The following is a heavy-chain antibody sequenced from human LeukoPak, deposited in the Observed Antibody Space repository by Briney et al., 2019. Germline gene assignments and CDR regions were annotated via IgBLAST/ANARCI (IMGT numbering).Heavy chain of an antibody. V-gene: IGHV3-21*01. D-gene: IGHD3-9*01. J-gene: IGHJ4*02. CDR2: ISSSDSYI. Sequence: PGGSPRLSCAVSGFTFSSYSMNWVRQAPGKGLEWVSSISSSDSYIYYADSVKGRFTISRDNAKNSLCLQMNSLRAEDTAVYYCARDQNYYDILTGYYNVFDHWGQGTLVTVSS. CDR3: ARDQNYYDILTGYYNVFDH. CDR1: GFTFSSYS.